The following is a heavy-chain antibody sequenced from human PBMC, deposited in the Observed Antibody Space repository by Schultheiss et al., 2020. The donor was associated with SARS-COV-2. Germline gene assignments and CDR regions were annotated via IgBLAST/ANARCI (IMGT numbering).Heavy chain of an antibody. Sequence: GGSLRLSCAVYGGSFSGNYWSWIRQPPGKGLEWVSSISSTTGNTYYGDSLKGRFTISRDNSKNTLHLQMNSLRVDDTAVYYCAKGRYGSGKNWFDAWGQGTLVTVSS. D-gene: IGHD3-10*01. CDR3: AKGRYGSGKNWFDA. V-gene: IGHV3-23*01. J-gene: IGHJ5*02. CDR2: ISSTTGNT. CDR1: GGSFSGNY.